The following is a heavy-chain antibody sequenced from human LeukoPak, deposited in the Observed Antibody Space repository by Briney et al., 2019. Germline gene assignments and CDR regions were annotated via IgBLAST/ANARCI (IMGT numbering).Heavy chain of an antibody. J-gene: IGHJ1*01. CDR3: AKSGSGWYGEYFQH. CDR2: IRSSGDST. V-gene: IGHV3-23*01. Sequence: GGTLRLSCAASGFTFSSYGMSWVRQAPGKGLEWVSGIRSSGDSTYYADSVKGRFTISRDNSKNTLYLQMNSLRAEDTAVYYCAKSGSGWYGEYFQHWGQGTLVTVSS. D-gene: IGHD6-19*01. CDR1: GFTFSSYG.